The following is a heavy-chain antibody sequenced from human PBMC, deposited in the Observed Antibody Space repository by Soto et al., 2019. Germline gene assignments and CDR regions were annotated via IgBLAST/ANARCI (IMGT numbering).Heavy chain of an antibody. Sequence: PSETLSLTCTVSGGSISKSSYYWVWIRQPPGKGLEWVGSMSYSGSTYYSPSLKSRVAISVDTSKNQLSLQVSSVTAADTAVYYCSRRAPEGFDPWGQGTLVTVSS. CDR3: SRRAPEGFDP. CDR2: MSYSGST. V-gene: IGHV4-39*01. CDR1: GGSISKSSYY. J-gene: IGHJ5*02.